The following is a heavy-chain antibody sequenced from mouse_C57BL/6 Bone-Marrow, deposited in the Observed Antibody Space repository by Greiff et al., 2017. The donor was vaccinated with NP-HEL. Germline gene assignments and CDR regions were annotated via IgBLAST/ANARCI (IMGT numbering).Heavy chain of an antibody. CDR3: ARDYPSAMDY. CDR1: GYSITSGYY. J-gene: IGHJ4*01. V-gene: IGHV3-6*01. CDR2: ISYDGSN. Sequence: ESGPGLVKPSQSLSLTCSVTGYSITSGYYWNWIRQFPGNKLEWMGYISYDGSNNYNPSLKNRISITRDTSKNQFFLKLNSVTTEDTATYYCARDYPSAMDYWGQGTSVTVSS.